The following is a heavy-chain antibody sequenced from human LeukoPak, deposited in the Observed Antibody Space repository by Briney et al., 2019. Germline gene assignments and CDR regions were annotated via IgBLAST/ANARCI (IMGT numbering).Heavy chain of an antibody. Sequence: SQTLSLTCTVSGGSISSGSYYWSWIRQPAGKGLEWIGRIYTNGSTNYNPSLKSRVTISVDTSKNQFSLKLSSVTAADTAVYYCARGDTMIVVFDYWGQGTLVTVSS. CDR1: GGSISSGSYY. D-gene: IGHD3-22*01. CDR2: IYTNGST. CDR3: ARGDTMIVVFDY. V-gene: IGHV4-61*02. J-gene: IGHJ4*02.